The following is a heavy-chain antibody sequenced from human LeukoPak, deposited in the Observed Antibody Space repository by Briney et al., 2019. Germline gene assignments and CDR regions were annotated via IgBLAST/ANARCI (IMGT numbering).Heavy chain of an antibody. CDR2: ISGSGGST. J-gene: IGHJ4*02. CDR1: GFTFSTYA. Sequence: GGSLRLSCAASGFTFSTYAMSWVRQAPGKGLEWVSGISGSGGSTYYADSVKGRFTISRDNSKNTPYLQMNSLRAEDTAVYYCAKEFDIVVVPAASDYWGQGTLVTVSS. CDR3: AKEFDIVVVPAASDY. D-gene: IGHD2-2*01. V-gene: IGHV3-23*01.